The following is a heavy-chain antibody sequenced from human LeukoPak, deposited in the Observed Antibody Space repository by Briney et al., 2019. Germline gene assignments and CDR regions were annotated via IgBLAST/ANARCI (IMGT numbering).Heavy chain of an antibody. CDR1: GYTFTSYG. Sequence: GASVKVSCKASGYTFTSYGISWVRQAPGQGLEWMGWISAYNGNTNYAQKLQGRVTMTTDTSTSTAYMELRSLRSDDTAVYYCARDLYDYVWGSHRPNYFDYWGQGTLVTVSS. J-gene: IGHJ4*02. CDR3: ARDLYDYVWGSHRPNYFDY. V-gene: IGHV1-18*01. CDR2: ISAYNGNT. D-gene: IGHD3-16*02.